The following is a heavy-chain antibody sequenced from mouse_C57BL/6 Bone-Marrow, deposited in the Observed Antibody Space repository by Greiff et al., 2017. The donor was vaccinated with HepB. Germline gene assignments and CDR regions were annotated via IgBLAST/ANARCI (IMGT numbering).Heavy chain of an antibody. J-gene: IGHJ3*01. CDR1: GFTFNTYA. CDR2: IRSKSSNYAT. D-gene: IGHD2-4*01. V-gene: IGHV10-3*01. Sequence: DVQLVESGGGLVQPKGSLKLSCAASGFTFNTYAMHWVRQAPGKGLEWVARIRSKSSNYATYYADSVKDRFTISRDDSQSMLYLQMNNLKTEDTAMYYCVRSPIYYDYDEFAYWGQGTLVTVSA. CDR3: VRSPIYYDYDEFAY.